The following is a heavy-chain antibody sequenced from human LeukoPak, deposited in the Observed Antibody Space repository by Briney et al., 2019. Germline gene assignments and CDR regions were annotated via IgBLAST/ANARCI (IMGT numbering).Heavy chain of an antibody. CDR3: ARGQYGSNY. D-gene: IGHD1-26*01. CDR1: GGSISSSSYY. Sequence: SETLSLTCTVSGGSISSSSYYWGWIRQPPGKGLEWIGSIYYSGSTYYNPSLKSRVTISVDTSKDQFSLKLSSVTAADTAVYYCARGQYGSNYWGQGTLVTVSS. V-gene: IGHV4-39*07. CDR2: IYYSGST. J-gene: IGHJ4*02.